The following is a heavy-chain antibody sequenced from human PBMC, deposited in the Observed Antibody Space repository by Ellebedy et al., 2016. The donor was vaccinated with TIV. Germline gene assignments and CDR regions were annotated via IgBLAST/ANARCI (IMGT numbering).Heavy chain of an antibody. V-gene: IGHV1-8*01. J-gene: IGHJ6*02. CDR3: ARDFEFMIYVNGGEYYHYALDV. Sequence: AASVKVSCKASGYAFTSYDINWVRQAPGQELEWMGWINPNSGNTGYAQKFQGRVTMTRDNSISTAYMELSSLTSEDTAVYYCARDFEFMIYVNGGEYYHYALDVWGQGTTVTVAS. CDR2: INPNSGNT. CDR1: GYAFTSYD. D-gene: IGHD3-10*02.